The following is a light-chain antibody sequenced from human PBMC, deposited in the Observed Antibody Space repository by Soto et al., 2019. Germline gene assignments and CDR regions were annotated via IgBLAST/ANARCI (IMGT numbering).Light chain of an antibody. V-gene: IGKV3-15*01. CDR2: ATS. CDR1: QSVSSN. CDR3: QHYNSWPLP. Sequence: EIVMTQSPATLSVSPGERASLSCRASQSVSSNLAWYDRKPGQTPKLPIHATSSWPTRIPAMFSGSGYRTEFSLPISSLQSQEFAVYYCQHYNSWPLPFGGGSKWIS. J-gene: IGKJ4*01.